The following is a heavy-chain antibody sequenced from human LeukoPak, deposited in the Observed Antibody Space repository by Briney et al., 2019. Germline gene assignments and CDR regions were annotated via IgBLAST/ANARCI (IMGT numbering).Heavy chain of an antibody. CDR3: AGSSGYTPDHLDY. Sequence: SETLSLTCTVSGDSLSSSNTYYWGWIRQPPGKGLEWIGSSYFRGSTYSSPSLRSRVIISVDTSKNQFSLKLNSVTAADTAVYYCAGSSGYTPDHLDYWGQGTLVTVSS. V-gene: IGHV4-39*07. D-gene: IGHD3-22*01. CDR2: SYFRGST. J-gene: IGHJ4*02. CDR1: GDSLSSSNTYY.